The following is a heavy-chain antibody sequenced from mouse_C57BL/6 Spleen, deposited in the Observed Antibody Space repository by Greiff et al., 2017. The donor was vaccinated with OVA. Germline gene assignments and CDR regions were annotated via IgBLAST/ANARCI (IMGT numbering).Heavy chain of an antibody. V-gene: IGHV1-80*01. CDR2: IYPGDGDT. CDR1: GYAFSSYW. J-gene: IGHJ4*01. D-gene: IGHD1-1*01. CDR3: ARRNYYGSPYAMDY. Sequence: QVQLKESGAELVKPGASVKISCKASGYAFSSYWMNWVKQRPGKGLEWIGQIYPGDGDTNYNGKFKGKATLTADKSSSTAYMQLSSLTSEDSAVYFCARRNYYGSPYAMDYWGQGTSVTVSS.